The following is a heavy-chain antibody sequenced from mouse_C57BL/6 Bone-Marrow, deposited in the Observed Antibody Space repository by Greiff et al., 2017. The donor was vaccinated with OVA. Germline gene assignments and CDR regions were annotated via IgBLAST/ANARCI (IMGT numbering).Heavy chain of an antibody. CDR2: IDPANGNT. V-gene: IGHV14-3*01. CDR3: ARYYYGSSYQGLFAY. CDR1: GFNIKNTY. J-gene: IGHJ3*01. Sequence: EVMLVESVAELVRPGASVKLSCTASGFNIKNTYMHWVKQRPEQGLEWIGRIDPANGNTKYAPKFQGKATITADTSSNTAYLQLSSLTSEDTAIYYCARYYYGSSYQGLFAYWGQGTLVTVSA. D-gene: IGHD1-1*01.